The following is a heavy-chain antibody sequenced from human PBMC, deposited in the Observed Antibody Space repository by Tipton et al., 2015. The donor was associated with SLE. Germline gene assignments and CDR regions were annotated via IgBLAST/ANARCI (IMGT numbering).Heavy chain of an antibody. CDR3: ARDREWELPGRYGMDV. V-gene: IGHV4-59*01. D-gene: IGHD1-26*01. CDR1: GGSISSYY. CDR2: IYYSGST. J-gene: IGHJ6*02. Sequence: LRLSCTVSGGSISSYYWSWIRQPPGKGLEWIGYIYYSGSTNYNPSLKSRVTISVDTSKNQFSLKPSSVTAADTAVYYCARDREWELPGRYGMDVWGQGTTVTVSS.